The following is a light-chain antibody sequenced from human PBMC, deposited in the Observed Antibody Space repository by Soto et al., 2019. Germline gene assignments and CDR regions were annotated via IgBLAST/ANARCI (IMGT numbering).Light chain of an antibody. CDR1: RSNLGSNP. Sequence: QSVLTQPPSASGTPGQRVTISCSGSRSNLGSNPVNWYQQLPGTAPKLLIHNNNQRPSGVPDRFSGFRSGTSASLAISGLQSEDEADYYCAAWDDSLNGPLFGGGTKLTVL. CDR3: AAWDDSLNGPL. V-gene: IGLV1-44*01. CDR2: NNN. J-gene: IGLJ2*01.